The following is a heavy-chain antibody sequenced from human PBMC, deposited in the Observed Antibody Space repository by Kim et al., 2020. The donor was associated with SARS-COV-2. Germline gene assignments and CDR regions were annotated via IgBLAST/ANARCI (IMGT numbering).Heavy chain of an antibody. D-gene: IGHD3-16*01. J-gene: IGHJ4*02. CDR3: ARDLPMGDYFDY. Sequence: GGSLRLSCAASGFTVSSNYMSWVRQAPGKGLEWVSLIYSGGSTYYADSVKGRFTISRDNSKNTLYLQMNSLRAEDTAVYYCARDLPMGDYFDYWGQGTLVTGYS. V-gene: IGHV3-66*01. CDR1: GFTVSSNY. CDR2: IYSGGST.